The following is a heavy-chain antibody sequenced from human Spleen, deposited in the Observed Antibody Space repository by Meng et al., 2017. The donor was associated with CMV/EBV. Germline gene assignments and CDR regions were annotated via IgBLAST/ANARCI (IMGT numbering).Heavy chain of an antibody. CDR1: GFTFNNYW. Sequence: GESLKISCAASGFTFNNYWMHWVRQAPGKGLVWVSHIKSDGSTTRYADSVKGRFTISRDNAKNTLYLQMNSLRAEDTAVYYCARGPSSGYYYSLGYWGQGTLVTVSS. J-gene: IGHJ4*02. V-gene: IGHV3-74*01. CDR3: ARGPSSGYYYSLGY. D-gene: IGHD3-22*01. CDR2: IKSDGSTT.